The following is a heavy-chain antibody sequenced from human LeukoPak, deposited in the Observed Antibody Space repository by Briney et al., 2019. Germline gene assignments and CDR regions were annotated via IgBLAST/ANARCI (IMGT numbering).Heavy chain of an antibody. D-gene: IGHD5-24*01. CDR1: GFTFSSYE. CDR3: ARSPDGWFDP. J-gene: IGHJ5*02. CDR2: ISSSGSTI. Sequence: GGSLRLSCAASGFTFSSYEMNWVRQAPGKELEWVSYISSSGSTIYYADSVKGRFTISRDNAKNSLYLQMNSLRAEDTAVYYCARSPDGWFDPWGQGTLVTVSS. V-gene: IGHV3-48*03.